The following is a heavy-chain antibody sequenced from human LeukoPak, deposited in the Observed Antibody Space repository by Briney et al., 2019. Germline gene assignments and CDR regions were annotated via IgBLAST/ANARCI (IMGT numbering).Heavy chain of an antibody. J-gene: IGHJ3*02. CDR2: IIPIFGTA. V-gene: IGHV1-69*05. CDR1: GYTFTSYD. Sequence: SVKVSCKASGYTFTSYDINWVRQAPGQGLEWMGGIIPIFGTANYAQKFQGRVTITTDESMSTAYMELSSLRSEDTAVYYCASLYSSSSVLDAFDIWGQGTMVTVSS. CDR3: ASLYSSSSVLDAFDI. D-gene: IGHD6-6*01.